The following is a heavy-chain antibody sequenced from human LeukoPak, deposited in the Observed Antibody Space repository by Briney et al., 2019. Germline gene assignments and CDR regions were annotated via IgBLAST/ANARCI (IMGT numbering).Heavy chain of an antibody. CDR2: IYYSGST. D-gene: IGHD5-18*01. Sequence: SETLSLTCTVSGGSISSYYWSWIRQPPGKGLEWIGYIYYSGSTNYNPSLKGRVTVSVDTSKNQFSLKLSSVTAADTAVYYCARDLGYSYGPYYYYYYGMDVWGQGTTVTVSS. J-gene: IGHJ6*02. CDR3: ARDLGYSYGPYYYYYYGMDV. CDR1: GGSISSYY. V-gene: IGHV4-59*01.